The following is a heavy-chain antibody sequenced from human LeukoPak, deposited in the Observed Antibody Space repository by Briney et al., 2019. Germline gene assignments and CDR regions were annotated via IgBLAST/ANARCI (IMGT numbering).Heavy chain of an antibody. Sequence: ASVKVSCKASGYTFTSYDINWVRQATGQGLEWMGWMNPNSGNTGYAQKFQGRVTMTRNTSISTAYMELSSLRSEDTAVYYCARGPICSSTSCYTLANWFDPWGQGTLVTVSS. J-gene: IGHJ5*02. V-gene: IGHV1-8*01. CDR3: ARGPICSSTSCYTLANWFDP. CDR2: MNPNSGNT. D-gene: IGHD2-2*02. CDR1: GYTFTSYD.